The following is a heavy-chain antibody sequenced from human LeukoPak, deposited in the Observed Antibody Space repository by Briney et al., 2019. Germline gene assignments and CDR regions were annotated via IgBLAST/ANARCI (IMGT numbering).Heavy chain of an antibody. D-gene: IGHD2-2*01. CDR3: ARAYRYCSTTSCYGYFQY. J-gene: IGHJ1*01. Sequence: ASVKVSCKASGYTFTSYNIHWVRQATGQGLEWMGWMNPNSGNTGYAQKFQGRVTMTRNTSISTAYMELSSLRSEDTAVYYCARAYRYCSTTSCYGYFQYWGQGTLVTVSS. CDR1: GYTFTSYN. CDR2: MNPNSGNT. V-gene: IGHV1-8*01.